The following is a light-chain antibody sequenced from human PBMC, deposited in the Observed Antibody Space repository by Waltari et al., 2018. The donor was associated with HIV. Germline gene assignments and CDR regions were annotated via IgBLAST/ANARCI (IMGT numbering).Light chain of an antibody. V-gene: IGLV2-14*01. J-gene: IGLJ2*01. Sequence: SALTQPASVSGSPGQSITISCTGTSSDVGGYNYVSWYQPHSGKAPKLRIYEVRNRPSGVSNRVSGAKAGNTASLTISVLQAEDEADYDCSSYTSSSTVVFGGGTKLTVL. CDR3: SSYTSSSTVV. CDR1: SSDVGGYNY. CDR2: EVR.